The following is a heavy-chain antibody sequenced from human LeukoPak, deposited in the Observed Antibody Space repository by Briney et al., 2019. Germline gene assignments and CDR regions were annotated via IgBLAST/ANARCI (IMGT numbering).Heavy chain of an antibody. CDR1: GFTFSRYV. V-gene: IGHV3-30*18. Sequence: GGSLRLSCAASGFTFSRYVMHWVRQAPGKGLEWVAIISYDGSKKYYADSVKGRFTIFRDNSKNTLYLQMNSLRAEDTAVYYCAKEAYDQPYYYYYGMDVWGQGTTVTVSS. CDR2: ISYDGSKK. CDR3: AKEAYDQPYYYYYGMDV. J-gene: IGHJ6*02. D-gene: IGHD3-22*01.